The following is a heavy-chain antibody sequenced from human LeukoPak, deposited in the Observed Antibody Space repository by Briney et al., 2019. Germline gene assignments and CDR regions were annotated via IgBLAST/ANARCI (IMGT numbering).Heavy chain of an antibody. Sequence: ASVKVSCKASGYTFTSYGISWVRQAPGQGLEWMGWISAYNGNTNYAQKLQGRVAMTTDTSTSTAYMELRSLRSDDTAVYYCARDPITMVRGVMSYWGQGTLVTVSS. CDR2: ISAYNGNT. D-gene: IGHD3-10*01. J-gene: IGHJ4*02. CDR3: ARDPITMVRGVMSY. CDR1: GYTFTSYG. V-gene: IGHV1-18*01.